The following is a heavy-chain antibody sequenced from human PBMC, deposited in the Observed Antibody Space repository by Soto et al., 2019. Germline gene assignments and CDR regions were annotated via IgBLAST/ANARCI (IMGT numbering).Heavy chain of an antibody. Sequence: QVQLVQSGAEVKKPGSSVKVSCKASGGTFSSYAISWVRQAPGQGLEWMGGIIPIFGTANYAQKFQGRVTISADESTSTAYRGLSSLRSEDTAVYYCARSPYSGYDYFYYYYGMDVWGQGTTVTVSS. CDR2: IIPIFGTA. CDR3: ARSPYSGYDYFYYYYGMDV. J-gene: IGHJ6*02. D-gene: IGHD5-12*01. CDR1: GGTFSSYA. V-gene: IGHV1-69*12.